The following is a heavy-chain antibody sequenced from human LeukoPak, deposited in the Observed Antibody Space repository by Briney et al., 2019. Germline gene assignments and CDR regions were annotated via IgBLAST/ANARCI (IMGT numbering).Heavy chain of an antibody. V-gene: IGHV3-49*04. Sequence: GGSLRLSCTASGFTFGDYAMSWVRQAPGKGLEWVGFIRSKAYGGTTEYAASVKGRFTISRDDSKSIAYLQMNSLKTEDTAVYYCTRARGYSYGFYFDYWGQGTLVTVSS. CDR3: TRARGYSYGFYFDY. D-gene: IGHD5-18*01. J-gene: IGHJ4*02. CDR1: GFTFGDYA. CDR2: IRSKAYGGTT.